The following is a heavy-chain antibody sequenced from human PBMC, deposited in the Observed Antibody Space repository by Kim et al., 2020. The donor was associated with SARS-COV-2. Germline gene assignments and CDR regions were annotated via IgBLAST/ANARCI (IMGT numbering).Heavy chain of an antibody. J-gene: IGHJ6*02. D-gene: IGHD3-10*01. Sequence: PGGSLRLSCAASGFTFSSYAMSWVRQAPGKGLEWVSAISGSGGSTYYADSVKGRFTISRDNSKNTLYLQMNSLRAEDTAVYYCAKDGRPHYYGSGSSSGYYYYYGMDVWGQGTTVTVSS. CDR3: AKDGRPHYYGSGSSSGYYYYYGMDV. CDR2: ISGSGGST. CDR1: GFTFSSYA. V-gene: IGHV3-23*01.